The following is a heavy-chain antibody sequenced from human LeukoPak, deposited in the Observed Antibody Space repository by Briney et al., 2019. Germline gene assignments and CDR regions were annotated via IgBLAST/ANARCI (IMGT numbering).Heavy chain of an antibody. D-gene: IGHD6-13*01. J-gene: IGHJ4*02. Sequence: ASVKVSCTVSGYRLTELSMHWFRQAPGQGLEWMGWINPNSGGTNYAQKFQGRVTMTRDTSISTAYMELSRLRSDDTAVYYCAREGAAAGIGLGYWGQGTLVTVSS. V-gene: IGHV1-2*02. CDR1: GYRLTELS. CDR2: INPNSGGT. CDR3: AREGAAAGIGLGY.